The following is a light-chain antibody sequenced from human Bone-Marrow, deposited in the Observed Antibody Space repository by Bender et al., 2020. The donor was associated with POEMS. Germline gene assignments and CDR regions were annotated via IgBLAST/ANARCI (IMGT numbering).Light chain of an antibody. CDR2: EDN. CDR1: KVGYSY. Sequence: SYELTQPPSVSVSPGQTATIPCSGDKVGYSYVCWYQQKSGQSPLLIIYEDNKRPSGVPDRFSGSKSGTSASLTISGLQGEDEANYYSCSNMGSNIFVLGGGNRMTV. J-gene: IGLJ2*01. V-gene: IGLV3-1*01. CDR3: CSNMGSNIFV.